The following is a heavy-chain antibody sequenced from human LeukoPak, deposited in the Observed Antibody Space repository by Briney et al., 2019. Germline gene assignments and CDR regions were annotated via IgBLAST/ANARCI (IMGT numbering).Heavy chain of an antibody. V-gene: IGHV3-23*01. D-gene: IGHD3-3*01. CDR3: AKDLVLRFLEWYMGGDY. Sequence: PGGSLRLSCAASGFTFSSYAMSWVRQAPGKGLEWVSAISGSGGSTYYADSVKGRFTISRDNSKSTLYLQMNSLRAEDTAVYYCAKDLVLRFLEWYMGGDYWGQGTLVTVSS. CDR1: GFTFSSYA. J-gene: IGHJ4*02. CDR2: ISGSGGST.